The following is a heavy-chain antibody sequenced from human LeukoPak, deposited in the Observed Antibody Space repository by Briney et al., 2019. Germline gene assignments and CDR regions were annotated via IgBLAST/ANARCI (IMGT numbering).Heavy chain of an antibody. CDR1: GGSISSHY. V-gene: IGHV4-59*11. CDR3: ARENYDSSGFEGVFDY. CDR2: IYYSGST. D-gene: IGHD3-22*01. J-gene: IGHJ4*02. Sequence: PSETLSLTCTVSGGSISSHYWSWIRQPPGKGLEWIGYIYYSGSTNYNPSLKSRVTISVDTSKNQFSLKLSSVTAADTAVYYCARENYDSSGFEGVFDYWGQGTLVTVSS.